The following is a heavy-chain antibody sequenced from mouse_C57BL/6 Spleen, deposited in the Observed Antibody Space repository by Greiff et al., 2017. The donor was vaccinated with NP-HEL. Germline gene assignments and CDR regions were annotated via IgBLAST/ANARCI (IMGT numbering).Heavy chain of an antibody. D-gene: IGHD1-1*01. V-gene: IGHV14-2*01. J-gene: IGHJ2*01. CDR1: GFNIKDYY. Sequence: EVQLQQSGAELVKPGASVKLSCTASGFNIKDYYMHWVKQRTEQGLEWIGRIDPEDGETKYAPKFQGKATITADTSSNTAYLQLSSLISEDTAVYYCARLYYGSSSTYYFDYWGQGTTLTVSS. CDR2: IDPEDGET. CDR3: ARLYYGSSSTYYFDY.